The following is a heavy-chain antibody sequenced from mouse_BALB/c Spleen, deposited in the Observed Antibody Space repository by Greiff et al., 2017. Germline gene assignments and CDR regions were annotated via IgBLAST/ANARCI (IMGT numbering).Heavy chain of an antibody. V-gene: IGHV1-55*01. CDR1: GYNFTSYW. D-gene: IGHD1-2*01. CDR2: IYPGSGST. CDR3: ARSLSYAMDY. Sequence: VQLQQPGAELVKPGTSVKLSCKASGYNFTSYWINWVKLRPGQGLEWIGDIYPGSGSTNYNEKFKSKATLTVDTSSSTAYMQLSSLASEDSALYYCARSLSYAMDYWGQGTSVTVSS. J-gene: IGHJ4*01.